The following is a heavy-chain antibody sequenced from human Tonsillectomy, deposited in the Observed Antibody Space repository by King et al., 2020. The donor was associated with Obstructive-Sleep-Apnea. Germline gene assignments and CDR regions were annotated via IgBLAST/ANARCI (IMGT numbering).Heavy chain of an antibody. D-gene: IGHD3-10*01. J-gene: IGHJ4*02. V-gene: IGHV4-31*03. Sequence: VPLQESGPGLVKSSQTLSLTCTVSGGSISSGDYYWSWIRQHPGKGLEWIGYIYHSGSTYYNPSLKSRVTISVDTSKNQFSLKLTSVTVADTAGYYCGGEGSRCGGGSGRGYFDYWGQGTLVTVSS. CDR2: IYHSGST. CDR3: GGEGSRCGGGSGRGYFDY. CDR1: GGSISSGDYY.